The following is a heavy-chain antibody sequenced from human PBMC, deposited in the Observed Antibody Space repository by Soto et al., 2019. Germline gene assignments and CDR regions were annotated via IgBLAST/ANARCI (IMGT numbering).Heavy chain of an antibody. CDR1: GGSVTSYSYY. V-gene: IGHV4-39*01. CDR2: LFHSGST. D-gene: IGHD3-22*01. Sequence: QVQLQESGPGLVKPSETLSLTCTVSGGSVTSYSYYWGWIRQPPGKGLEWIGSLFHSGSTYYNPSLKSRVTISVDTSKHQVSLKVTSVTAADTAVYYCAGTEEYYDSSGYYIPAVDYWGPGTLVTVSS. J-gene: IGHJ4*02. CDR3: AGTEEYYDSSGYYIPAVDY.